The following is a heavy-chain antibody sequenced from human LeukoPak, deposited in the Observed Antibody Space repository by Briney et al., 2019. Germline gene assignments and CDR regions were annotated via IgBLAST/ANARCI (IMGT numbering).Heavy chain of an antibody. Sequence: GGSLRLSCAASGFTFSSYWMHWVRQAPGKGLVWVSRIDSDGSSTSYADSVKGRFTISRDNSKNTLYLQMNSLRAEDTAVYYCAKDGTYYYDSSGYYYGYWGQGTLVTVSS. CDR1: GFTFSSYW. J-gene: IGHJ4*02. CDR3: AKDGTYYYDSSGYYYGY. CDR2: IDSDGSST. D-gene: IGHD3-22*01. V-gene: IGHV3-74*01.